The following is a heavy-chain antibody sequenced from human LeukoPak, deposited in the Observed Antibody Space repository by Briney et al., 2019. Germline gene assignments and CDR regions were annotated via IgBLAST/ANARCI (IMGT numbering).Heavy chain of an antibody. CDR2: IYYSGST. Sequence: SETLSLTCTVSGGSISSSSYYWGWIRQPPGKGLEWIGSIYYSGSTYYNPSLKSRVTISVDTSKNQFSLKLSSVTAADTAVYYCATLLYTVTETDYWGQGTLVTVSS. V-gene: IGHV4-39*01. J-gene: IGHJ4*02. CDR3: ATLLYTVTETDY. CDR1: GGSISSSSYY. D-gene: IGHD4-17*01.